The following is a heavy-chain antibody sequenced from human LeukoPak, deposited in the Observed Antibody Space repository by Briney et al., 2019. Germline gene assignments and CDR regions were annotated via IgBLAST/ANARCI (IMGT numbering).Heavy chain of an antibody. CDR1: GDSVSSNSAA. D-gene: IGHD6-13*01. CDR2: TYYRSKWYN. J-gene: IGHJ3*02. Sequence: SQTLSLTCAISGDSVSSNSAAWNCIRQSPSRGLEWLGRTYYRSKWYNDYAVSVKSRITINPDTSKNQFSLQLNSVTPEDTAVYYCARGAWSSSWSGDDAFDIWGQGTMVTVSS. V-gene: IGHV6-1*01. CDR3: ARGAWSSSWSGDDAFDI.